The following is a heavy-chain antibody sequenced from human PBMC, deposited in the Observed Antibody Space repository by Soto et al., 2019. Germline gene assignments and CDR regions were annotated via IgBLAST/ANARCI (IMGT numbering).Heavy chain of an antibody. Sequence: GGSLRLSCAASGFTFSTYWMSWVRQATGKGLEWVANINQDGSENYYVDSVKGRFTISRDNAKSSLYLQMNSLGAEDTAVYYCARDFVFNSSGWSYWGQGTLVTVSS. CDR1: GFTFSTYW. J-gene: IGHJ4*02. V-gene: IGHV3-7*01. CDR2: INQDGSEN. D-gene: IGHD6-19*01. CDR3: ARDFVFNSSGWSY.